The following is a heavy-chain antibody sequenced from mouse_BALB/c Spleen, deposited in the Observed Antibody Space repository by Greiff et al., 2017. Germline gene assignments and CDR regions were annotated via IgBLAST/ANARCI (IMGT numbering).Heavy chain of an antibody. CDR1: GYTFTSYW. Sequence: QVQLKESGAELAKPGASVKMSCKASGYTFTSYWMHWVKQRPGQGLEWIGYINPSTGYTEYNQKFKDKATLTADKSSSTAYMQLSSLTSEDSAVYYCARSGDYDPGDYWGQGTTLTVSS. V-gene: IGHV1-7*01. D-gene: IGHD2-4*01. CDR3: ARSGDYDPGDY. J-gene: IGHJ2*01. CDR2: INPSTGYT.